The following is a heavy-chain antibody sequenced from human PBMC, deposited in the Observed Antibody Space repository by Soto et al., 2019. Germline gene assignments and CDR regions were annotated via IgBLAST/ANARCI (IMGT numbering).Heavy chain of an antibody. CDR2: ISAYNGNT. J-gene: IGHJ6*03. V-gene: IGHV1-18*01. CDR1: GYTFTSYG. CDR3: ARNVVVPAAITIYYYYYYMDV. Sequence: ASVKVSCKASGYTFTSYGISWVRQAPGQGLEWMGWISAYNGNTNYAQKLQGRVTMTTDTSTSTAYMELRSLRSDDTAVYYCARNVVVPAAITIYYYYYYMDVWGKGTTVTVS. D-gene: IGHD2-2*01.